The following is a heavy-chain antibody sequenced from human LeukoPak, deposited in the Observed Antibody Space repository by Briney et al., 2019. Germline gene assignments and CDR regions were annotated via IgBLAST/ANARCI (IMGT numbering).Heavy chain of an antibody. CDR1: GFTFSDYY. D-gene: IGHD2-21*01. Sequence: PGGSLRLSCAASGFTFSDYYMSWIRQAPGKGLEWVSYISSSGSTIYYADSVKGRFTISRGNAKNSLYLQMNSLRAEDTAVYYCARDKAGPSIPHNWFDPWGQGTLVTVSS. CDR3: ARDKAGPSIPHNWFDP. J-gene: IGHJ5*02. V-gene: IGHV3-11*01. CDR2: ISSSGSTI.